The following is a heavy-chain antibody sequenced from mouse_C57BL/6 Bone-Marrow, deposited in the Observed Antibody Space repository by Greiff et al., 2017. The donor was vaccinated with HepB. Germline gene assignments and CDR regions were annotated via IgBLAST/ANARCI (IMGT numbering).Heavy chain of an antibody. CDR3: ARGEAAYYSNYDY. CDR1: GFTFSSYA. J-gene: IGHJ2*01. D-gene: IGHD2-5*01. CDR2: ISDGGSYT. V-gene: IGHV5-4*01. Sequence: EVQLVESGGGLVKPGGSLKLSCAASGFTFSSYAMSWVRQTPEKRLEWVATISDGGSYTYYPDNVKGRFTISRDNAKNNLYLQMSHLKSEDTAMYYCARGEAAYYSNYDYWGQGTTLTVSS.